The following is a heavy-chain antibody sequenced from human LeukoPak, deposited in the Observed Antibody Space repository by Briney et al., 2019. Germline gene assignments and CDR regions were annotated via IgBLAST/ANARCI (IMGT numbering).Heavy chain of an antibody. CDR1: GGSISSYY. V-gene: IGHV4-59*01. Sequence: PSETLSLTCTVSGGSISSYYWSWIRQPPGKGLEWIGYIYYSGSANYNPSLKSRVTISVDTSKNQFSLKLSSVTAADTAVYYCARGSGYGFEIDYWGQGTLVTVSS. CDR3: ARGSGYGFEIDY. CDR2: IYYSGSA. D-gene: IGHD5-12*01. J-gene: IGHJ4*02.